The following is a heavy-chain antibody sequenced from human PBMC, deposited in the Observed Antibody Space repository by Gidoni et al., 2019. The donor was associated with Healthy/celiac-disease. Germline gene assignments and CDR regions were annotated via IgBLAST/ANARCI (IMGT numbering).Heavy chain of an antibody. D-gene: IGHD3-22*01. CDR1: GFTFSSYA. J-gene: IGHJ3*02. CDR2: ISYDGSNK. Sequence: QVQLVESGGGVVQPGRSLRLSCAASGFTFSSYARHWVRQAPGKGLEWVAVISYDGSNKYYADSVKGRFTISRDNSKNTLYLQMNSLRAEDTAVYYCAREALYYYDSSGQGAFDIWGQGTMVTVSS. CDR3: AREALYYYDSSGQGAFDI. V-gene: IGHV3-30-3*01.